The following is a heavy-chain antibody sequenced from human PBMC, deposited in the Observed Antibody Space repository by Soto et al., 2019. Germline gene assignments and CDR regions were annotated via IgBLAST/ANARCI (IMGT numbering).Heavy chain of an antibody. CDR1: GFTFSSYV. J-gene: IGHJ3*02. CDR2: IWYDGSNK. V-gene: IGHV3-33*01. D-gene: IGHD1-20*01. Sequence: GGSLRLSCAASGFTFSSYVMHWVRQAPGKGLEWVAVIWYDGSNKYYADSVKGRFTISRDNSKNTLYLQMNSLRAEDTAVYYCARAIPDNDAFGIWGQGTMVT. CDR3: ARAIPDNDAFGI.